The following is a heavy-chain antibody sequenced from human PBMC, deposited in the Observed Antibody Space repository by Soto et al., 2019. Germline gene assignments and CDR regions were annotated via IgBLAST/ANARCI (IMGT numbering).Heavy chain of an antibody. V-gene: IGHV1-69*02. CDR3: ASLYDYVWGSYLDYFDY. Sequence: SVKVSCKASGGTFSSYTISWVRQAPGQGLEWMGRIIPILGIANYAQKFQGRVTITADKSTSTAYMELSSLRSEDTAVYYCASLYDYVWGSYLDYFDYWGQGTLVPSPQ. D-gene: IGHD3-16*02. CDR2: IIPILGIA. CDR1: GGTFSSYT. J-gene: IGHJ4*02.